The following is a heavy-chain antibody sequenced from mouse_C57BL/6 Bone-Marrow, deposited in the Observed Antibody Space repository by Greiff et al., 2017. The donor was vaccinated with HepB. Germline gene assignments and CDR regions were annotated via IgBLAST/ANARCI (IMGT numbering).Heavy chain of an antibody. D-gene: IGHD1-1*01. CDR2: IWRGGST. CDR3: ANQITTVVGAMDY. Sequence: QVQLKESGPGLVQPSQSLSITCTVSGFSFTSYGVHWVRQSPGKGLEWLGVIWRGGSTDYNAAFMSRLSITTDNSKSQVFFKMNSLQADDTAIYYCANQITTVVGAMDYWGQGTSVTVSS. CDR1: GFSFTSYG. J-gene: IGHJ4*01. V-gene: IGHV2-5*01.